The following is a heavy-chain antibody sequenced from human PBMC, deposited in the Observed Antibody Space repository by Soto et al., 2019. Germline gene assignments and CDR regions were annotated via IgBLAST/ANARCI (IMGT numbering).Heavy chain of an antibody. CDR1: GGSISSYY. Sequence: SETLSLTCTVSGGSISSYYWSWIRQPPGKGLEWIGYIYYSGSTNYNPSLKSRVTISVDTSKNQFSLKLSSVTAADTAVYYCARVQHYYGSGSWYYYYYMDVWGKGTTVTVSS. CDR3: ARVQHYYGSGSWYYYYYMDV. V-gene: IGHV4-59*01. D-gene: IGHD3-10*01. J-gene: IGHJ6*03. CDR2: IYYSGST.